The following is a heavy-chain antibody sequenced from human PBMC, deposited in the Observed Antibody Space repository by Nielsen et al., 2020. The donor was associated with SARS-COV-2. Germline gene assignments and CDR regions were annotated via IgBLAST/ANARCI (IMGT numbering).Heavy chain of an antibody. V-gene: IGHV3-30*03. CDR3: ASDSNSYNYYYYYGMDV. CDR2: ISYDESNK. CDR1: GFTFSSYG. D-gene: IGHD2-2*01. J-gene: IGHJ6*02. Sequence: GESLKISCAASGFTFSSYGMHWVRQAPGKGLEWVAVISYDESNKYYADSVKGRFTISRDNSKNTLYLQMNSLRAEDTAVYYCASDSNSYNYYYYYGMDVWGQGTTVTVSS.